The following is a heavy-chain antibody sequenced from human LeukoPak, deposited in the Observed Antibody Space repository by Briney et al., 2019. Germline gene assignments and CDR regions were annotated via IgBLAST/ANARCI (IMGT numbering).Heavy chain of an antibody. CDR1: GVSISSYY. CDR3: ARGAPGGNDYGDY. J-gene: IGHJ4*02. CDR2: IFHSGST. V-gene: IGHV4-59*01. Sequence: PSETLSLTCTVSGVSISSYYWSWIRQPPGKGLEWIGYIFHSGSTNYNPSLESRVTISVDTSKNQLSLKLSSVTAADTAVYYCARGAPGGNDYGDYWGQGTLVTVSS.